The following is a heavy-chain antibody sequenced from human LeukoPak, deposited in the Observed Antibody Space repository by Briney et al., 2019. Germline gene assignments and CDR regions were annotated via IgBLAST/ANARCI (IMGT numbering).Heavy chain of an antibody. J-gene: IGHJ5*02. CDR3: ARDNSVEDTAWWFDP. D-gene: IGHD4-23*01. V-gene: IGHV1-2*02. CDR2: INPSSGDT. CDR1: GYTFTGYY. Sequence: ASVKVSCKASGYTFTGYYMHWVRQAPGQGLEWMGWINPSSGDTNYAQKFQGRVTMTRDTSISTAYMELSSLRSEDTAVYYCARDNSVEDTAWWFDPWGQGTLVTVSS.